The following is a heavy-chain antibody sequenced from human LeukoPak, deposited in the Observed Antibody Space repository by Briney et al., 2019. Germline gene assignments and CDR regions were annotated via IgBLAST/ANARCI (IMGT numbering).Heavy chain of an antibody. V-gene: IGHV1-18*01. CDR2: ISAYNGNT. CDR3: ARDGETAMVRDYYFDY. Sequence: ASVKVSCKASGYTFTSYGISWVRQAPGQGLEWMGWISAYNGNTNYAQKLQGRVTMTTDTSTSTAYMELRSLRSDDTAVYYCARDGETAMVRDYYFDYWGQGTLVTVSS. D-gene: IGHD5-18*01. CDR1: GYTFTSYG. J-gene: IGHJ4*02.